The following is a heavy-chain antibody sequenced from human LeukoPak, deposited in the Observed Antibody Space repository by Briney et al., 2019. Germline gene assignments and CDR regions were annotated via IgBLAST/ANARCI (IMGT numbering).Heavy chain of an antibody. CDR2: ISGSGGST. CDR1: GFTFSSYA. Sequence: GSLILSCAASGFTFSSYAMSWVRQAPGKGLEWVSGISGSGGSTYYADSVKGRFTISRDNSKNTLHLQMNSLRAEDTAVYYCAKALSYYDSSAYYPDAFDIWGQGTMVTVSS. D-gene: IGHD3-22*01. V-gene: IGHV3-23*01. J-gene: IGHJ3*02. CDR3: AKALSYYDSSAYYPDAFDI.